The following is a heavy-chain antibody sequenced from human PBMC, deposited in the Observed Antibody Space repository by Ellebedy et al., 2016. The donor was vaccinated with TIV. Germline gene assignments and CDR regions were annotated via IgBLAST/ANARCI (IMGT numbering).Heavy chain of an antibody. Sequence: ASVKVSCKASGYTFTRYYMHWVRQAPGQGLEWMGWINPNSGGTKYAQKFQGRVTMTRDTSISTAYMELSRLRSDDTAVYYCARGGSSWYIDFDYWGQGTLVTVSS. V-gene: IGHV1-2*02. CDR2: INPNSGGT. J-gene: IGHJ4*02. D-gene: IGHD6-13*01. CDR3: ARGGSSWYIDFDY. CDR1: GYTFTRYY.